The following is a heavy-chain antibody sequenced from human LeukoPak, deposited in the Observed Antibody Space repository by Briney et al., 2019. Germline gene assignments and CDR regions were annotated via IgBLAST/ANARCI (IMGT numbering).Heavy chain of an antibody. J-gene: IGHJ4*02. D-gene: IGHD1-26*01. CDR2: ISWNSGSI. V-gene: IGHV3-9*01. CDR1: GFTFDDYA. Sequence: GGSLRLSCAASGFTFDDYAMHWVRQAPGKGLEWVSGISWNSGSIGYADSVKGRFTISRDNAKNSLYLQMNSLRAEDTAVYYCAREEATGLDYWGQGTLVTVSS. CDR3: AREEATGLDY.